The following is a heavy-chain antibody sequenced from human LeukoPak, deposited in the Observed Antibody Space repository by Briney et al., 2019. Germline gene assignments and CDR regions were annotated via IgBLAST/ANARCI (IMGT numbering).Heavy chain of an antibody. Sequence: HSETLSLTCTVSGGSISSSSYYWGWIRQPPGKGPEWIGSIYYSGSTYYNPSLRSRVTISVDTSKNQFSLKLSSVTAADTAVYYCARSYYDFWSGYYTGPPDYWGQGTLVTVSS. D-gene: IGHD3-3*01. CDR1: GGSISSSSYY. CDR2: IYYSGST. J-gene: IGHJ4*02. CDR3: ARSYYDFWSGYYTGPPDY. V-gene: IGHV4-39*01.